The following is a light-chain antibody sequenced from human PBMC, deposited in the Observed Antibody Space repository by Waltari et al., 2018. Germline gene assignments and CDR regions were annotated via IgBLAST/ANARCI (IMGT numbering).Light chain of an antibody. CDR3: QQHDNSPWT. J-gene: IGKJ1*01. V-gene: IGKV1-33*01. CDR1: QGITNW. CDR2: RAS. Sequence: DIQMTQSPSSLSASVGDRVTITCRASQGITNWLAWYQQKLGKAPKLLIYRASNLETGVPSRFSGSGSWTEFTLTISSLQPEDIATYYCQQHDNSPWTFGQGTKVEIK.